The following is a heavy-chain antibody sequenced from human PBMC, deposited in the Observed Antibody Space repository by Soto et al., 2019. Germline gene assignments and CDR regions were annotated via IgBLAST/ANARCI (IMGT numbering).Heavy chain of an antibody. Sequence: GGSLRLSCAASGFTFSSYWMSWVRQAPGKGLEWVANIKQDGSEKYYVDSVKGRFTISRDNAKNSLYLQMNSLRAEDTAVYYCARVALGGTTEYFQHWGQGTLVTVSS. J-gene: IGHJ1*01. CDR3: ARVALGGTTEYFQH. D-gene: IGHD1-7*01. V-gene: IGHV3-7*01. CDR1: GFTFSSYW. CDR2: IKQDGSEK.